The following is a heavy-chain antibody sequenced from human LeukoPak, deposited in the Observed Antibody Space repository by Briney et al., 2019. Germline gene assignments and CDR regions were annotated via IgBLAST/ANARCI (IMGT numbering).Heavy chain of an antibody. CDR2: ISGTSTAI. D-gene: IGHD1-26*01. CDR3: ARGGGRSYSDAFDI. Sequence: GGSLRLSCAASGFTLSSSNMHWVRQAPGKGLEWVSFISGTSTAIYYADSVKGRFTISRDIARKSLYLQMNSLRDEDTAVYYCARGGGRSYSDAFDIWGQGTVVTVSS. J-gene: IGHJ3*02. CDR1: GFTLSSSN. V-gene: IGHV3-48*02.